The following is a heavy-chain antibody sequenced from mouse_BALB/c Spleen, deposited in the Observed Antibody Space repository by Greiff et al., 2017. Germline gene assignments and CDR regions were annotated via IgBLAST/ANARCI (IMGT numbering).Heavy chain of an antibody. D-gene: IGHD1-1*01. Sequence: EVQLQQSGTVLARPGASVKMSCKASGYTFTSYWMHWVKQRPGQGLEWIGAIYPGNSDTSYNQKFKGKAKLTAVTSTSTAYMELSSLTNEDSAVYYCTPYYYGSSYEGWFAYWGQGTLVTVSA. CDR1: GYTFTSYW. CDR2: IYPGNSDT. CDR3: TPYYYGSSYEGWFAY. V-gene: IGHV1-5*01. J-gene: IGHJ3*01.